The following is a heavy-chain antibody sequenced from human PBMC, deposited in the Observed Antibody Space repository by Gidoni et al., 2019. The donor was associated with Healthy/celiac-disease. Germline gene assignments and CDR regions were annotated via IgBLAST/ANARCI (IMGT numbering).Heavy chain of an antibody. CDR2: IHTRGST. V-gene: IGHV4-4*07. CDR3: ARDVQQLVAGYYYYYMDV. CDR1: GRPLRPYY. D-gene: IGHD6-6*01. Sequence: QVQLQESGPGLEKPSEPLFLPPTVPGRPLRPYYWSWIRQPAGKGLEWIGRIHTRGSTNYNPSLKSRVTLSVDTSNNQFSLKLSSVTAADTAVYYCARDVQQLVAGYYYYYMDVWGKGTTVTVSS. J-gene: IGHJ6*03.